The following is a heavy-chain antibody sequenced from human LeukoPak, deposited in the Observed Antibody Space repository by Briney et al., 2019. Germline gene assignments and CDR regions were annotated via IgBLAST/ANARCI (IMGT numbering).Heavy chain of an antibody. V-gene: IGHV4-4*07. J-gene: IGHJ6*02. CDR1: GGSISTYF. CDR3: ARDQGSYYGVDV. Sequence: KPSETLSLTCTVSGGSISTYFWSWIRQPAGKGLEWIGRMYTSGTTKYNPSLKSRVTMSVDTSNNQFSLKVSSVTAADTAVYYCARDQGSYYGVDVWAKGPRSPSL. CDR2: MYTSGTT.